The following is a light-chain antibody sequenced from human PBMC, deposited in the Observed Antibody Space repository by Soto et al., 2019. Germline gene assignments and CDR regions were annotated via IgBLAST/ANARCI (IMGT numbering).Light chain of an antibody. Sequence: EIVLTQSPPTLSVSPGEGATLFCRASQTVPGNYLAWLQQRPGQSPRLLIYGASRRATGIPDRFSGSGSGIYFTLTISRVEPDDFALYYCHQYTSPPWTLGQGTRVE. J-gene: IGKJ1*01. CDR2: GAS. CDR1: QTVPGNY. CDR3: HQYTSPPWT. V-gene: IGKV3-20*01.